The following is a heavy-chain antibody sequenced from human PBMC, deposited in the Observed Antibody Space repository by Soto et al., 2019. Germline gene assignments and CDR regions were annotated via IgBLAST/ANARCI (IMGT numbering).Heavy chain of an antibody. D-gene: IGHD6-13*01. CDR2: LYYSGST. J-gene: IGHJ4*02. V-gene: IGHV4-61*01. CDR1: GGSVSSGSYF. CDR3: ARLLIPAAGSFDF. Sequence: SETLSLTCTVSGGSVSSGSYFWIRQSPGKGLEWIASLYYSGSTNYNPSLKSRVTTSVATSKNQFSLKLNSVTAADTAVYFCARLLIPAAGSFDFWGQGTLFTVSS.